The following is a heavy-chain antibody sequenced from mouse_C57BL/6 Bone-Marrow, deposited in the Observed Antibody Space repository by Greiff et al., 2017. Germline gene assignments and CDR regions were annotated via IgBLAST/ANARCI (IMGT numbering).Heavy chain of an antibody. D-gene: IGHD2-1*01. CDR2: IWSGGST. Sequence: QVQLKESGPGLVQPSQSLSITCTVSGFSLTSYGVHWVRQSPGKGLEWLGVIWSGGSTDYNAAFISRLSISKDNSKSQVFIKMNSLQADDTAIYYCARNSDYGNYYAMDYWGQGASVTVSS. J-gene: IGHJ4*01. CDR3: ARNSDYGNYYAMDY. V-gene: IGHV2-2*01. CDR1: GFSLTSYG.